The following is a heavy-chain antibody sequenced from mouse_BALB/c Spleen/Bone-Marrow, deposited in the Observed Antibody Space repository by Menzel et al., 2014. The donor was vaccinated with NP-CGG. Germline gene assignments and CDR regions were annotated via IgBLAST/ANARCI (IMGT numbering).Heavy chain of an antibody. D-gene: IGHD1-1*01. CDR1: GFNFKDTY. J-gene: IGHJ2*01. CDR3: ARVQVLRSRGHDY. Sequence: VQLQQSGAELVKPGASVKLSCTASGFNFKDTYMHWVKQRPEQGLEWIGRIDPATGNTKYDPKFQGKATLTADTSSNTAYLQLGSLTSEDTAVYYCARVQVLRSRGHDYWGQGTTLTVSS. CDR2: IDPATGNT. V-gene: IGHV14-3*02.